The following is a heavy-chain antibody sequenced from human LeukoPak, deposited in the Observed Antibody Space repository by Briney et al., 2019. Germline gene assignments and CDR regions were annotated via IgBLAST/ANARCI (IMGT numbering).Heavy chain of an antibody. J-gene: IGHJ3*02. CDR1: GDSVSSNSAA. Sequence: SQTLSLTCTISGDSVSSNSAAWNWIRQSPSRGLEWLGRTIYRSRWYNDYAVSVKSRITISSDTSMNQYFLHLSSVIPEDTGVYYCARAFPTLDAFDIWGQGTMVTVSS. CDR3: ARAFPTLDAFDI. CDR2: TIYRSRWYN. V-gene: IGHV6-1*01.